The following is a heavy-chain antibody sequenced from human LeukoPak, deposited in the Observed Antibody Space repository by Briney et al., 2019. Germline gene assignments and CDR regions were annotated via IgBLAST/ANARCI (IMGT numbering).Heavy chain of an antibody. D-gene: IGHD3-10*01. J-gene: IGHJ5*02. CDR1: GGSISSGGYS. CDR2: IYHRGST. V-gene: IGHV4-30-2*01. Sequence: SQTLSLTCAVSGGSISSGGYSWSWIRQPPGKGLEWIGYIYHRGSTYYNPSLKSRVTISVDRSKNQFSLKLSSVTAADTAVYYCARLLWFGEFSYNWFDPWGQGTLVTVSS. CDR3: ARLLWFGEFSYNWFDP.